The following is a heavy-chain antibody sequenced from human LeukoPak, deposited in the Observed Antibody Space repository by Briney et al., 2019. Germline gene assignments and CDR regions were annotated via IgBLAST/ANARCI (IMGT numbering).Heavy chain of an antibody. V-gene: IGHV3-48*03. CDR1: GFTFISYE. Sequence: GGSLRLSCAASGFTFISYEMNWVHQAPGKGLEWVSYISSSGTTIHYADSVKGRFTISRDNAKNSLYLQMNSLRAEDTAVYYCARALTTSWYYFDYWGQGTLVTVSS. CDR2: ISSSGTTI. J-gene: IGHJ4*02. D-gene: IGHD2-2*01. CDR3: ARALTTSWYYFDY.